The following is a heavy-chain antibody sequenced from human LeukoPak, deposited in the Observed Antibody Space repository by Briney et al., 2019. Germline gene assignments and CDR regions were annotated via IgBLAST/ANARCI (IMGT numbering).Heavy chain of an antibody. CDR1: GYTFTSYY. D-gene: IGHD3-9*01. CDR3: ARDRVSITIFKGYYYYYMDV. V-gene: IGHV1-2*02. Sequence: ASVKVSCKASGYTFTSYYMHWVRQAPGQGLEWMGWINPNSGGTNYAQKFQGRVTMTRDTSISTAYMELSRLRSDDTAVYYCARDRVSITIFKGYYYYYMDVWGKGTTVTISS. CDR2: INPNSGGT. J-gene: IGHJ6*03.